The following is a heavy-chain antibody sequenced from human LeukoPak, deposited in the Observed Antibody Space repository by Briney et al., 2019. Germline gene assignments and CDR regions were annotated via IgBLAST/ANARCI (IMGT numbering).Heavy chain of an antibody. CDR3: ARDGIAVAGAPYYYYGMDV. CDR1: GFPVSSKY. CDR2: IYSEGST. J-gene: IGHJ6*01. D-gene: IGHD6-19*01. Sequence: GGSLRLSCAASGFPVSSKYMSWVRQAPGKGLEWVSVIYSEGSTYYADSVKGRFTTSRDHSKNTLYLQMNSLRAEDRAVYYCARDGIAVAGAPYYYYGMDVWGQGTTLTVSS. V-gene: IGHV3-66*01.